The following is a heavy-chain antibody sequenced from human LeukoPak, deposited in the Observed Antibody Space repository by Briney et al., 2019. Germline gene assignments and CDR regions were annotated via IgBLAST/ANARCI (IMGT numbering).Heavy chain of an antibody. Sequence: GGSLRLSCATSGFTFSSYGFHWVRQAPGKGLEWVAVISNNGGYKHYTDSVKGRFTISRDDTMNSLYLQMSSLRAEDTAVYYCATDRGWRTSGYYLYYFEYWGQGTLVTFSS. CDR1: GFTFSSYG. CDR3: ATDRGWRTSGYYLYYFEY. D-gene: IGHD3-3*01. CDR2: ISNNGGYK. J-gene: IGHJ4*02. V-gene: IGHV3-33*03.